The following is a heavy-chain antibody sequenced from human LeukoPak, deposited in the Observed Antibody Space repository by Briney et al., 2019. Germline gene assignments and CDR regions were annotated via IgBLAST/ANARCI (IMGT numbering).Heavy chain of an antibody. Sequence: PSETLSLTCAASGESLSSYCWNWIRQSPGKGLEWIGEMNRSGSTNYNPSLKRRVTISVDTSKNHLSLRLNSVTAADTAVYYCATAARARHYFDYWGQGSRITVSS. CDR2: MNRSGST. J-gene: IGHJ4*02. V-gene: IGHV4-34*01. CDR3: ATAARARHYFDY. CDR1: GESLSSYC.